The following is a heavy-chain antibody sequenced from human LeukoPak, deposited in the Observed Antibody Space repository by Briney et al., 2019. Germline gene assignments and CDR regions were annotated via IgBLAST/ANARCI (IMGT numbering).Heavy chain of an antibody. CDR1: GFTFSSYE. CDR3: ARGSTVADFDY. V-gene: IGHV3-48*03. CDR2: ISSSGSTI. J-gene: IGHJ4*02. Sequence: PGGSLRLSCAASGFTFSSYEMNWVRQAPGKGPEWVSYISSSGSTIYYADSVKGRFTISRDNAKNSLYLQMNSLRAEDTAVYYCARGSTVADFDYWGQGTLVTVSS. D-gene: IGHD4-23*01.